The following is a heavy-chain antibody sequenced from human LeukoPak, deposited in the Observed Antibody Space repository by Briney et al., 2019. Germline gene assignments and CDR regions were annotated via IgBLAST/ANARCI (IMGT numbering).Heavy chain of an antibody. CDR1: GFTFSSYG. CDR2: IWYDGSNK. CDR3: ARDPDSSGWSYYFDY. J-gene: IGHJ4*02. D-gene: IGHD6-19*01. Sequence: PGGSLRLSCAASGFTFSSYGMHWVHQAPGKGLEWVAVIWYDGSNKYYADSVKGRFTISRDNSKNTLYLQMNSLRAEDTAVYYCARDPDSSGWSYYFDYWGQGTLVTVSS. V-gene: IGHV3-33*01.